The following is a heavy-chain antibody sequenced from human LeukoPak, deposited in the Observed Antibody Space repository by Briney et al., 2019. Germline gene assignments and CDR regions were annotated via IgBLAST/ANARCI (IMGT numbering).Heavy chain of an antibody. CDR2: INYGGTT. CDR1: GGSISSSDYY. Sequence: SETLSLTCTVSGGSISSSDYYWSWIRQPPGKELEWIASINYGGTTYYNPSLKSRVTISVDTSKNQFSLRLSSVTAADTAVYLCARYVVYGSGKYYFDYWGQGSLVTASS. V-gene: IGHV4-39*01. J-gene: IGHJ4*02. D-gene: IGHD3-10*01. CDR3: ARYVVYGSGKYYFDY.